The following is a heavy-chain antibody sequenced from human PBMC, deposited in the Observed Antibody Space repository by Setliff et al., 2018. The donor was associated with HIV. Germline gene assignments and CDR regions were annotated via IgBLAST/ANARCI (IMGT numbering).Heavy chain of an antibody. J-gene: IGHJ4*02. Sequence: VASVKVSCKASGGTFSSYAISWVRQAPGQGLEWMGGIIPIFGTANYAQKFQGRVTITADESTNTAYMELSSLRSEDTATYYYTLLAVSSKKEWKTFDFWGQGTLVTVSS. CDR3: TLLAVSSKKEWKTFDF. D-gene: IGHD6-19*01. CDR2: IIPIFGTA. V-gene: IGHV1-69*13. CDR1: GGTFSSYA.